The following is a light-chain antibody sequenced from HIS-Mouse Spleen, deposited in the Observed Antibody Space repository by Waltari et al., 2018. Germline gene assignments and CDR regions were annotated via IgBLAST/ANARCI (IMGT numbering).Light chain of an antibody. J-gene: IGLJ1*01. Sequence: QSALTQPRSVSGSPGQSVTISCTGPSSDGGGYHYVPWYQQHPGKAPKLMIYDVSKRPSGVPDRFSGSKSGNTASLTISGLQAEDEADYYCCSYAGSSPYVFGTGTKVTVL. CDR1: SSDGGGYHY. V-gene: IGLV2-11*01. CDR3: CSYAGSSPYV. CDR2: DVS.